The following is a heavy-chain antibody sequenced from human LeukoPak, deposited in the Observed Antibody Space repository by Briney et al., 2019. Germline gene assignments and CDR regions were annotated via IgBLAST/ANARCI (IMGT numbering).Heavy chain of an antibody. V-gene: IGHV4-38-2*02. Sequence: SETLSLTCTVSGYSIRSDYSWGWVRQPPGKGLEWIGIIYHSGNTYYNPSLKSRVTISVDTSKNQFSLKLSSVTAADTAVYYCASHSGYDFRGHFYFDYWGQGTLVTVSS. J-gene: IGHJ4*02. CDR2: IYHSGNT. D-gene: IGHD5-12*01. CDR1: GYSIRSDYS. CDR3: ASHSGYDFRGHFYFDY.